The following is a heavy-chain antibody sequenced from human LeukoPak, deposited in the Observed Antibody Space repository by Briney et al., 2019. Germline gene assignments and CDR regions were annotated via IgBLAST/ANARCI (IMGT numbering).Heavy chain of an antibody. CDR2: IIPIFGIA. V-gene: IGHV1-69*04. CDR1: GGTFSSYA. CDR3: ARTFRRDGSYPFDY. J-gene: IGHJ4*02. D-gene: IGHD1-26*01. Sequence: SVKVSCKASGGTFSSYAISWVRQAPGPGLEWMGRIIPIFGIANYAQKFQGRVTITADKSTSTAYMELSSLRSEDTAVYYCARTFRRDGSYPFDYWGQGTLVTVSS.